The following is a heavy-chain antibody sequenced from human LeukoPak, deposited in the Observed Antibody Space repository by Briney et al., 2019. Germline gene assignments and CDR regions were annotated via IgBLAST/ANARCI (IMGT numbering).Heavy chain of an antibody. J-gene: IGHJ4*02. Sequence: SETLSLNCTVSGGSISSYYWSWIRQPPGKGLEWIGYIYYSGSTNYNPSLKSRVTISVDTSKNQFSLKLSSVTAADTAVYYCARNRVEFDYWGQGTLVTVSS. CDR3: ARNRVEFDY. D-gene: IGHD3-3*01. CDR2: IYYSGST. V-gene: IGHV4-59*01. CDR1: GGSISSYY.